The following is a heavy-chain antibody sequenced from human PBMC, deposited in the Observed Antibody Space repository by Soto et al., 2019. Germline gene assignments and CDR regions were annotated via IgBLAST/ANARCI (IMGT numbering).Heavy chain of an antibody. CDR1: GGSISSYY. V-gene: IGHV4-59*01. J-gene: IGHJ6*02. CDR2: IYYSGST. CDR3: ARGGSRREYYYYGMDV. Sequence: PSETLSLTCTVSGGSISSYYWSWIRQPPGKGLEWIGYIYYSGSTNYNPSLKSRVTISVDTSKNQFSLKLSSVTAADTAVYYCARGGSRREYYYYGMDVWGQGTTVTVSS. D-gene: IGHD5-12*01.